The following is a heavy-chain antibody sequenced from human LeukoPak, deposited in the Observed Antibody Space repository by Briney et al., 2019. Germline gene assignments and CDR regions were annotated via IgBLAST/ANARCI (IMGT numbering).Heavy chain of an antibody. CDR2: INHSGST. CDR3: ASLRIAAAGVHGIRYYYYGMDV. CDR1: GGSFSGYY. V-gene: IGHV4-34*01. D-gene: IGHD6-13*01. Sequence: PSETLSLTCAVYGGSFSGYYWSWIRQPPGKGLEWIGEINHSGSTNYNPSLKSRVTISVDTSKNQFSLKLSSVTAADTAVYYCASLRIAAAGVHGIRYYYYGMDVWGQGTTVTVSS. J-gene: IGHJ6*02.